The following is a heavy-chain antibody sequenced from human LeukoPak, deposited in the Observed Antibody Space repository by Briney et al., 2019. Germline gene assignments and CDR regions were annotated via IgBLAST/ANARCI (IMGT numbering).Heavy chain of an antibody. CDR3: AREISMFVNAFDL. V-gene: IGHV3-33*01. CDR2: IWYDGSNE. CDR1: GFTFSNSG. J-gene: IGHJ3*01. D-gene: IGHD3-10*02. Sequence: PGGSLRLSCAAPGFTFSNSGMHWVRQAPGKGLEWEAVIWYDGSNEYYADAVKGRFIISRDNTKNTVHLQMNSLRVEDTSVYYCAREISMFVNAFDLWGQGTLVAVSS.